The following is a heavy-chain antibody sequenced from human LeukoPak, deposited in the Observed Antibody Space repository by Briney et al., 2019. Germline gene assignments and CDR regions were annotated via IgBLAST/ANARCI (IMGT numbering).Heavy chain of an antibody. CDR1: GGPISCYY. Sequence: TPSETLSLTCTVYGGPISCYYWSWLPQPPGKGLEGIVYIYYSGSTNYNPSLKSRVTISVDTSKTHFSLKLSSVTAADTAVYYCSRSEGEEWYYYGSGSVGMDVWGQGTTVTVSS. D-gene: IGHD3-10*01. CDR2: IYYSGST. CDR3: SRSEGEEWYYYGSGSVGMDV. V-gene: IGHV4-59*01. J-gene: IGHJ6*02.